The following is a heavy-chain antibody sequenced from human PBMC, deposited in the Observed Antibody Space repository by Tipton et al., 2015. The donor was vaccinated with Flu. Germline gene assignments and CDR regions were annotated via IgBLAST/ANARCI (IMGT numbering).Heavy chain of an antibody. J-gene: IGHJ3*02. V-gene: IGHV1-8*01. Sequence: QVQLVQSGAEVKKPGASVKVSCKASGYTFTSYDINWVRQATGQGLEWMGWMNPNSGNTGYAQKFQGRVTMTSNTSISTAYMELSSLRSEDTAVYYCARVRQWLLSGVLLPDAFDIWGQGTMVTVSS. D-gene: IGHD6-19*01. CDR2: MNPNSGNT. CDR3: ARVRQWLLSGVLLPDAFDI. CDR1: GYTFTSYD.